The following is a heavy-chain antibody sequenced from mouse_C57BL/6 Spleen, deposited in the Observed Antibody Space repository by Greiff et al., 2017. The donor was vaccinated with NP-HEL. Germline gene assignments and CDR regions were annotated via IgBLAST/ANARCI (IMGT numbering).Heavy chain of an antibody. V-gene: IGHV5-4*01. Sequence: EVQRVESGGGLVKPGGSLKLSCAASGFTFSSYAMSWVRQTPEKRLEWVATISDGGSYTYYPDNVKGRFTISRDNAKNNLYLQMRHLKSVDTAMYYCARDKSNFYFDYWGQGTTLTVSS. CDR1: GFTFSSYA. CDR3: ARDKSNFYFDY. CDR2: ISDGGSYT. D-gene: IGHD2-5*01. J-gene: IGHJ2*01.